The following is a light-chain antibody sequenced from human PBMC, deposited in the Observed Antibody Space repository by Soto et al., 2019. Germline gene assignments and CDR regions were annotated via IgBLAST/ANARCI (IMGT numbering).Light chain of an antibody. V-gene: IGKV3-15*01. CDR3: QQYDNGPPWT. J-gene: IGKJ1*01. CDR2: DAS. CDR1: QSVSNN. Sequence: EIVMTQSPATLSVSPGERATLSCRASQSVSNNLAWYHQKPGPAPRLLMYDASTSGTGIPARFSGSGSGTELTLTISSRQSEDFAVYDCQQYDNGPPWTFGQGTKVEVK.